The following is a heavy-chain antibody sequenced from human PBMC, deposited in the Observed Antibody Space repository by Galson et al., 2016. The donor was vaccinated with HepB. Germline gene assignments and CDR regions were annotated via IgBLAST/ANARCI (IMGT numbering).Heavy chain of an antibody. CDR2: MYSTGTT. V-gene: IGHV4-28*01. D-gene: IGHD6-13*01. Sequence: SETLSLTCAVSDYTITTKAFWAWIRQPPGKGLQWIGYMYSTGTTYCDPPLKGRVTMSVDTSNNQLSLKLKSVTAMDTAVYYCVGSDWYEAFDVWGRGTMVSVS. CDR1: DYTITTKAF. J-gene: IGHJ3*01. CDR3: VGSDWYEAFDV.